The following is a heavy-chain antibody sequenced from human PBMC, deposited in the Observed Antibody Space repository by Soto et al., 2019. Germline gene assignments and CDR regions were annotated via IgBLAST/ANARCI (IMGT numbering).Heavy chain of an antibody. V-gene: IGHV4-59*08. J-gene: IGHJ6*03. CDR3: ARRVVRGVIGGYYYYYMDV. D-gene: IGHD3-10*01. CDR2: IYYSGST. Sequence: SETLSLTCTVSGGSISSYYWSWIRQPPGKGLEWIGYIYYSGSTNYNPSLKSRVTISVDTSKNQFSLKLSSVTAADTAVYYCARRVVRGVIGGYYYYYMDVWGKGTTVTVSS. CDR1: GGSISSYY.